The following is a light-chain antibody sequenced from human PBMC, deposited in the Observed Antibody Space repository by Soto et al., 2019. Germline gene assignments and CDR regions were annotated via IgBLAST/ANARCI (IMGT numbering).Light chain of an antibody. CDR1: QGLLHSNGYTY. V-gene: IGKV2-28*01. CDR2: WGS. Sequence: DIVMTQSPLSLPVTPGEPASISCRSSQGLLHSNGYTYLDWYLQKPGQSPQLLIYWGSKRASGVPDRFSGSGSGTDFTLKISRVEAEDVVVYYCTKAPQTPFTFGPGTKVDIK. J-gene: IGKJ3*01. CDR3: TKAPQTPFT.